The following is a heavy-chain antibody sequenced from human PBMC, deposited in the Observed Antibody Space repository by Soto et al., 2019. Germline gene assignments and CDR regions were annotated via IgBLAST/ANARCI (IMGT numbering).Heavy chain of an antibody. V-gene: IGHV3-23*01. CDR1: GFTFSSYA. D-gene: IGHD6-13*01. J-gene: IGHJ4*02. CDR2: IGGSGGST. Sequence: GGSLRLSCAASGFTFSSYAMSWVRQAPGKGLEWVSAIGGSGGSTYYADSVKGRFTISRDNSKNTLYLQMNSRRAEDTAVYYCAKDCIAAAGTFDYWGQGTLVTVSS. CDR3: AKDCIAAAGTFDY.